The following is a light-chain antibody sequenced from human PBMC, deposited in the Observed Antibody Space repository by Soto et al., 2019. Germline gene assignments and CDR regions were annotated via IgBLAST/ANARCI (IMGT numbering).Light chain of an antibody. CDR3: GSYTSSSTYA. CDR2: GN. J-gene: IGLJ1*01. V-gene: IGLV2-18*02. Sequence: QSALTQEASVSGTVGQKVTLSCTGNSNNVGSYAVGWYQQISHGAPKTVMFGNSLPSGIPDRFSGSKSGTTATLTISGLQAEDEADYYCGSYTSSSTYAFGTGTKVTVL. CDR1: SNNVGSYA.